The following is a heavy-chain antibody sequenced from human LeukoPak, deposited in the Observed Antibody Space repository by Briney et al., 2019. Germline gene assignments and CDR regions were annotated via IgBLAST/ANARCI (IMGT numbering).Heavy chain of an antibody. Sequence: GGSLRLSCAASGFTFSSYGMHWVRQAPGKGLEWGAIIGYDGSNKYYADSVKGRFTISRDNSKNTLYLQMNSLRAEDTAVYYCAKDGTTVTTLNYFDYWGQGTLVTVSS. CDR3: AKDGTTVTTLNYFDY. V-gene: IGHV3-30*02. CDR2: IGYDGSNK. J-gene: IGHJ4*02. D-gene: IGHD4-17*01. CDR1: GFTFSSYG.